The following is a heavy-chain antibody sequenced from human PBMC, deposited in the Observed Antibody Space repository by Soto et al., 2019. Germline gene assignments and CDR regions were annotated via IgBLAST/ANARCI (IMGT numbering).Heavy chain of an antibody. D-gene: IGHD1-26*01. V-gene: IGHV3-13*01. CDR1: GFTFSSYD. J-gene: IGHJ4*02. CDR2: IGTAGDT. Sequence: LRLSCAASGFTFSSYDMHWVRQATGKGLEWVSAIGTAGDTYYPGSVKGRFTISRENAKNSLYLQMNSLRAGDTAVYYCARVARSGSYPHYFDYWGQGTLVTV. CDR3: ARVARSGSYPHYFDY.